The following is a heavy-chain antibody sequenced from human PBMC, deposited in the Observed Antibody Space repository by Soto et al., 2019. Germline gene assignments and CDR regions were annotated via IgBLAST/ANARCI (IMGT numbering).Heavy chain of an antibody. CDR2: ISWNSGSI. CDR1: GFTFNNYA. CDR3: AKDANSVNLTGTFDF. D-gene: IGHD3-9*01. Sequence: GGSLRLSCAASGFTFNNYAMHWVRQAPGKGLEWVSGISWNSGSIGYADSVKGRFTISRDNAKNSLYLQMNSLRAEDTAIYYCAKDANSVNLTGTFDFWGQGTLVTVSS. V-gene: IGHV3-9*01. J-gene: IGHJ4*02.